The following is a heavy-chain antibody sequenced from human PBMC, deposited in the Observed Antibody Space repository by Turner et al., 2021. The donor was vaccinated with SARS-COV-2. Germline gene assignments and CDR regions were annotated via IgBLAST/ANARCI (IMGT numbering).Heavy chain of an antibody. V-gene: IGHV2-5*02. J-gene: IGHJ4*02. Sequence: LVKPTQTLTLTCTFSGFSLSTSGVGVGWIRQPPGKALEWLAHIYWDDDKRYSPSLKSRLTITKDTSKNQVVLTMTNMDPVDTATYYCARHIVGAIFDYWGQGTLVTVSS. CDR2: IYWDDDK. CDR3: ARHIVGAIFDY. CDR1: GFSLSTSGVG. D-gene: IGHD2-21*01.